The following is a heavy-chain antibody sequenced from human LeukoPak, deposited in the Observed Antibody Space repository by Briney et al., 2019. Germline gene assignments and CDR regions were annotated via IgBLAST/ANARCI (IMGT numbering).Heavy chain of an antibody. Sequence: GGSLRLSCAASGFTFSSYGMHWVRQAPGKGLEWVAFIRYDGSNKYYADSVKGRFTISRDNSKNTLYLQMNSLRAEDTAVYYCAKGGDTAMVPYFDYWGQGTLVTVSS. D-gene: IGHD5-18*01. V-gene: IGHV3-30*02. CDR3: AKGGDTAMVPYFDY. J-gene: IGHJ4*02. CDR1: GFTFSSYG. CDR2: IRYDGSNK.